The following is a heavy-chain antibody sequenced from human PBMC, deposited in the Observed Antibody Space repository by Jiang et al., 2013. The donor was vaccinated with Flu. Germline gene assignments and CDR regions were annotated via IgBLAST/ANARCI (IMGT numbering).Heavy chain of an antibody. V-gene: IGHV4-4*07. CDR3: ARSISDFWSGHDDFDV. J-gene: IGHJ3*01. Sequence: GPGLVKPSETLSLTCTVSGGSISGHHWNWIRQAAGKGLEWIGRIYTSGSTNYNPSLKSRVSMSLDTSKIQFSLKLNSVTAADTAVYYCARSISDFWSGHDDFDVWGQGTMVTVSS. CDR2: IYTSGST. CDR1: GGSISGHH. D-gene: IGHD3-3*01.